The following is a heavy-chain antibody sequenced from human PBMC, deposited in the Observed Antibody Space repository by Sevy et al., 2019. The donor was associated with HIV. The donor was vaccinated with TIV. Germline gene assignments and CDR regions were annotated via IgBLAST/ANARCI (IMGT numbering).Heavy chain of an antibody. J-gene: IGHJ4*02. CDR1: RFTFSSYS. V-gene: IGHV3-48*02. Sequence: GGSLRLSCAASRFTFSSYSMNWVRQAPGKGLEWVSYISSSSSTIYYADSVKGRFTISRDNAKNSLYLKMNSLRDEDPAVYYCAGSITMVRGVIITGPYFDYWGQGTLVTVSS. CDR2: ISSSSSTI. D-gene: IGHD3-10*01. CDR3: AGSITMVRGVIITGPYFDY.